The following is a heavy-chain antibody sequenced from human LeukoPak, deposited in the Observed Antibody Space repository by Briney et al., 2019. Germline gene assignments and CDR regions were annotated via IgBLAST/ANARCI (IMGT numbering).Heavy chain of an antibody. D-gene: IGHD5-24*01. CDR2: IYYSGST. CDR1: GGSISSYY. V-gene: IGHV4-59*01. Sequence: PSETLSLTCTVSGGSISSYYWSWIRQPPGKGLEWIGYIYYSGSTNYNPSLKSRVTTSVDTSKNQFSLKLSSVTAADTAVYYCARAYGDGYNFNDYWGQGTLVTVSS. CDR3: ARAYGDGYNFNDY. J-gene: IGHJ4*02.